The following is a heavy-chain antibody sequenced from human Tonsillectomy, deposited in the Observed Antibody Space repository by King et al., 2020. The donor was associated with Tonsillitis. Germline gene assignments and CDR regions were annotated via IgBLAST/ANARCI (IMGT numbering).Heavy chain of an antibody. Sequence: VQLVESGGGVVQPGRSLRLSFAASGVIFSSYGMHWVRQAPGNGLEWVGVILYDGSNKNYADSVKGRFNISRNNSKNTLYLQMNSLRAEDTAVYYCASEIVATGLYSFDYWGQGTLVTVSS. CDR1: GVIFSSYG. CDR2: ILYDGSNK. CDR3: ASEIVATGLYSFDY. J-gene: IGHJ4*02. V-gene: IGHV3-33*01. D-gene: IGHD5-12*01.